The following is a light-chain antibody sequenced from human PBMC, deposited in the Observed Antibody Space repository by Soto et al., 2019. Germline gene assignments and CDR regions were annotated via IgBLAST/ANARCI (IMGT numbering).Light chain of an antibody. CDR3: GTWDSSLSVYVV. CDR1: SSNIGNNY. V-gene: IGLV1-51*02. CDR2: ENN. Sequence: QSVLTQPPSVSAAPGQKVTISCSGSSSNIGNNYVSWYQQLPGTAPKLLIYENNKRPSGIPDRLSGSKSGTSATLGITGLQTGDEADYYCGTWDSSLSVYVVFGGGTKVTVL. J-gene: IGLJ2*01.